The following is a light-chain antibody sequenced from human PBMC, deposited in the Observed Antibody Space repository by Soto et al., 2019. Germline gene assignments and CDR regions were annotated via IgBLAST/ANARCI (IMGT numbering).Light chain of an antibody. CDR3: QSYDSRLPWV. J-gene: IGLJ3*02. Sequence: QSVLTQPPSVSGAPGQRVTISCTGDNSNIGAGYDVHWYQQLPGAAPKLLISDNDNRPSGVPDRFSGSKSGTSASLAITGLQAEDEAVYYCQSYDSRLPWVFGGGTKVTVL. CDR1: NSNIGAGYD. CDR2: DND. V-gene: IGLV1-40*01.